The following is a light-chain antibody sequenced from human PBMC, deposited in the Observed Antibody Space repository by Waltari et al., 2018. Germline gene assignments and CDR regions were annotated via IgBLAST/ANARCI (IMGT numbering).Light chain of an antibody. CDR2: GAS. CDR1: QSVSSSY. J-gene: IGKJ2*01. Sequence: VLTQSPGTLSLSPGGRATLSCRPSQSVSSSYFAWYQQKPGQAPRLLIYGASSRATGIPDRFSGSGSGTDFTLTISRLEPEDFAVYYCQQYGTSSYTFGQGTKLEI. V-gene: IGKV3-20*01. CDR3: QQYGTSSYT.